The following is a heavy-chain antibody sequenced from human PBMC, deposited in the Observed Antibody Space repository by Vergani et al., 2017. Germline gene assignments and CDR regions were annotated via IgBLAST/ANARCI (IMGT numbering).Heavy chain of an antibody. CDR2: INPSCGST. Sequence: QVLLVQSGAEVKKPGASVRVSCKTSGYTFTNYYIHWVRQAPGQGLEWMGIINPSCGSTTDAQQFQVRLTMTRATSTSTVYMDLSNLRSEDTAVYYCARPPGNIHPPDPRRLDYWGQGTLVTVSS. D-gene: IGHD1-14*01. CDR3: ARPPGNIHPPDPRRLDY. V-gene: IGHV1-46*03. J-gene: IGHJ4*02. CDR1: GYTFTNYY.